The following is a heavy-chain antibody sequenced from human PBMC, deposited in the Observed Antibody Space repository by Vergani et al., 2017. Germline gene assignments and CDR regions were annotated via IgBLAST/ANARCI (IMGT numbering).Heavy chain of an antibody. J-gene: IGHJ5*02. V-gene: IGHV4-30-4*08. Sequence: QVQLQESGPGLVKPSQTLSLTCTVSGGSISSGDYYWSWIRQPPGKVLEWIGYIYYSGSTYYNPSLKSRVTISVDTSKNQFSLKLSSVTAADTAVYYCARARTVVTGPDNWFDPWGQGTLVTVSS. D-gene: IGHD4-23*01. CDR3: ARARTVVTGPDNWFDP. CDR2: IYYSGST. CDR1: GGSISSGDYY.